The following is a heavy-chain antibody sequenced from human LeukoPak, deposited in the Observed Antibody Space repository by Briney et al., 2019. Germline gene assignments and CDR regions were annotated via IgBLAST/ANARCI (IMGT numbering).Heavy chain of an antibody. D-gene: IGHD6-13*01. J-gene: IGHJ4*02. Sequence: GRSLRLSCAASGFTFSSYGMHWVRQAPGKGLEWVAVVSYDGGNKYYADSVKGRFTISRDNSKNTLYLQMNSLRAEDTAVYYCARRIDMQVAAGIDYWGQGTLVTVSS. V-gene: IGHV3-30*03. CDR1: GFTFSSYG. CDR2: VSYDGGNK. CDR3: ARRIDMQVAAGIDY.